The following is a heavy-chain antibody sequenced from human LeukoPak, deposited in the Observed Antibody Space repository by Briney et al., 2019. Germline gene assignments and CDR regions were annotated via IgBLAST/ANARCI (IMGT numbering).Heavy chain of an antibody. D-gene: IGHD3-22*01. V-gene: IGHV4-59*01. CDR3: ARVDTSGYRAYDI. CDR2: IYYTGNT. J-gene: IGHJ3*02. CDR1: GGSMSPYY. Sequence: SETLSLTCTVSGGSMSPYYWSWIRQPPGKGLEWIGNIYYTGNTYYNPSLKSRATISVDTSKNQFSLRLTSVTAADTAVYYCARVDTSGYRAYDIWGQGTTVTVSS.